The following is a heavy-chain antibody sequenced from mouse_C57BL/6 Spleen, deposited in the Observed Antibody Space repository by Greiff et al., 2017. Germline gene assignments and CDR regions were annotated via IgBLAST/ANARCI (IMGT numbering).Heavy chain of an antibody. V-gene: IGHV1-39*01. Sequence: EVQLQQSGPELVKPGASVKISCKASGYSFTDYNMNWVKQSNGKSLEWIGVINPNYGTTSYNQKFKGKATLTVDQSSSTAYMQLNSLTSDDSAVYYCAAYYSNYDYYAMDYWGQGTSVTVSS. CDR3: AAYYSNYDYYAMDY. CDR1: GYSFTDYN. J-gene: IGHJ4*01. CDR2: INPNYGTT. D-gene: IGHD2-5*01.